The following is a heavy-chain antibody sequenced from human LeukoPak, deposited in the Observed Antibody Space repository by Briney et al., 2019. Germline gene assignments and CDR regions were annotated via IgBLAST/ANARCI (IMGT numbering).Heavy chain of an antibody. CDR2: ISGSGTET. CDR1: GFIFSDYY. Sequence: PGGSLRLSCAASGFIFSDYYMSWFRQAPGKGLEWISYISGSGTETNCADSVKGRFTISRDNSKNTLYLQMNSLRAEDTAVYYCARSSSWRPNDAFDIWGQGTMVTVSS. J-gene: IGHJ3*02. V-gene: IGHV3-11*06. CDR3: ARSSSWRPNDAFDI. D-gene: IGHD6-13*01.